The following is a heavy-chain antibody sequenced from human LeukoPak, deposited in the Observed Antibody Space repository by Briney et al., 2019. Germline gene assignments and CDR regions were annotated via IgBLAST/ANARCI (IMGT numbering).Heavy chain of an antibody. CDR3: VRLVVPKLYYDFWSGYSHYGMDV. CDR1: GGSISSYY. V-gene: IGHV4-59*01. J-gene: IGHJ6*02. D-gene: IGHD3-3*01. Sequence: SETLSLTCTVSGGSISSYYWSWIRQPPGKGLEWIGYVYYSGSTNYNPSLKSRVTISVDTSKNQFSLKLSSVTAADTAVYYCVRLVVPKLYYDFWSGYSHYGMDVWGQGTTVTVSS. CDR2: VYYSGST.